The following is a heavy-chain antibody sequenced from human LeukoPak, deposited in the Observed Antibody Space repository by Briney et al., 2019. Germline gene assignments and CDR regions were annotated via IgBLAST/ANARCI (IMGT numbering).Heavy chain of an antibody. V-gene: IGHV3-30-3*01. Sequence: GGSLRLSCAASGFTFSSYAMHWVRQAPGKGLEWVAVISYDGSNKYYADSVKGRFTISRDNSKNTLYLQMSSLRAEDTAVYYCARGVVGAIDYWGQGTLVTVSS. J-gene: IGHJ4*02. CDR2: ISYDGSNK. CDR1: GFTFSSYA. D-gene: IGHD1-26*01. CDR3: ARGVVGAIDY.